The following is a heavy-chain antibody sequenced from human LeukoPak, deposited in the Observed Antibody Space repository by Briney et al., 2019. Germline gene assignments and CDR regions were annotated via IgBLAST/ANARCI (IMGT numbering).Heavy chain of an antibody. V-gene: IGHV3-53*01. D-gene: IGHD4-23*01. CDR2: IYSGGKT. CDR1: GFTVSSNF. CDR3: ARGAHRWNYFDY. J-gene: IGHJ4*02. Sequence: PGGSLRLSCAASGFTVSSNFRSWVRQAPGKGLEWVSVIYSGGKTYYADSVKGRFTISRDNSKNTLYLQMNSLRAEDTAVYYCARGAHRWNYFDYWGQGTLVTVSS.